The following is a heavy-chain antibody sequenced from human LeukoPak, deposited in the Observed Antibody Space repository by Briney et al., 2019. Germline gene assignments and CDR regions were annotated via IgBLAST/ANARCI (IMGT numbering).Heavy chain of an antibody. Sequence: GGSLRLSCAASGSTFSSYGMSWVRQAPGKGLEWVSAISGSGGSTYYAGSVKGRFTISRDNSKNTLYLQMNSLRAEDTAVYYCARDQYSSSGWEGDAEYFQHWGQGTLVTVSS. CDR2: ISGSGGST. V-gene: IGHV3-23*01. CDR3: ARDQYSSSGWEGDAEYFQH. J-gene: IGHJ1*01. CDR1: GSTFSSYG. D-gene: IGHD6-19*01.